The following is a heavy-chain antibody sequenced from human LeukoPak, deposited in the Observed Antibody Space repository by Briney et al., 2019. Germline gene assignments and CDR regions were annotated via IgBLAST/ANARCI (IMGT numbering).Heavy chain of an antibody. CDR3: ARLGYGDYGAFDY. CDR2: IYYTGST. J-gene: IGHJ4*02. CDR1: GGSISPYY. V-gene: IGHV4-59*08. D-gene: IGHD4-17*01. Sequence: SETLSLTCTVSGGSISPYYWSWIRRPPGKGLEWIAYIYYTGSTNYNPSLKSRVTISVDTSKNQFSLKLSSVTAADTAVYYCARLGYGDYGAFDYWGQETLVTVSS.